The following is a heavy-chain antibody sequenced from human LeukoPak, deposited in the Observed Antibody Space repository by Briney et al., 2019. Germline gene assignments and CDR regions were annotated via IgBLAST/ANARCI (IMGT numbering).Heavy chain of an antibody. CDR1: GFTFSSYG. Sequence: NPGGSLRLSCAASGFTFSSYGMHWVRQAPGKGLEWVAFIRYDGSNKYYADSVKGRFTISRDNAKNSLYLQMNSLRAEDTALYYCARAGLYNWNYEGTAYFDYWGQGTLVTVSS. J-gene: IGHJ4*02. D-gene: IGHD1-7*01. CDR3: ARAGLYNWNYEGTAYFDY. CDR2: IRYDGSNK. V-gene: IGHV3-30*02.